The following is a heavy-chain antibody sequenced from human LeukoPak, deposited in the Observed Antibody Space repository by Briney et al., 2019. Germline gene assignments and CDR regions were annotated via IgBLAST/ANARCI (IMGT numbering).Heavy chain of an antibody. CDR1: GGSISSGGYY. CDR2: IYHSGST. D-gene: IGHD6-13*01. CDR3: ARQYSSSWFDY. Sequence: SETLSLTCTVSGGSISSGGYYWSWIRQPPGKGLEWIGYIYHSGSTYYNPSLKSRVTISVDTSKNQFSLKLSSVTAADTAVYYCARQYSSSWFDYWGQGTLVTVSS. J-gene: IGHJ4*02. V-gene: IGHV4-30-2*01.